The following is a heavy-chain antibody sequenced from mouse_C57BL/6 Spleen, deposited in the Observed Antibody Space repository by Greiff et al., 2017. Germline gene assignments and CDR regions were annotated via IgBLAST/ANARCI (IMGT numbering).Heavy chain of an antibody. CDR2: ISGGGGNT. D-gene: IGHD1-1*01. V-gene: IGHV5-9*04. J-gene: IGHJ2*01. CDR3: ARHERFITTVVEYFDY. Sequence: EVKLMESGGGLVKPGGSLKLSCAASGFTFSSYTMSWVRQTPGKRLEWVATISGGGGNTYYPDSVKGRFTISRDNAKNTLYQQMSSLRSEDTAVYYCARHERFITTVVEYFDYWGQGTTLTVSS. CDR1: GFTFSSYT.